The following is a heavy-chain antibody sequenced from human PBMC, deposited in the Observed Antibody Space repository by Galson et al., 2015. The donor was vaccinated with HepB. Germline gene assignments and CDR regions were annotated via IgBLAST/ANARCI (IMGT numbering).Heavy chain of an antibody. V-gene: IGHV1-18*01. D-gene: IGHD6-13*01. Sequence: SVKVSCKASGYTFTSYAMHWVRQAPGQGLEWMGWISAYNGNTNYAQKLQGRVTMTTDTSTSTAYMELRSLRSDDTAVYYCARDWPGAIAAAGTFRFDPWGQGTLVTVSS. CDR2: ISAYNGNT. J-gene: IGHJ5*02. CDR3: ARDWPGAIAAAGTFRFDP. CDR1: GYTFTSYA.